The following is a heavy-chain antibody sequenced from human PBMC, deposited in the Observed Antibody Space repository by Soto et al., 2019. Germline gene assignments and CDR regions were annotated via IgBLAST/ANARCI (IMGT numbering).Heavy chain of an antibody. CDR2: ISYDGSEK. V-gene: IGHV3-30-3*01. CDR1: GFTFSPYT. D-gene: IGHD2-21*02. CDR3: ARGGGFCGGDCYKGGIDY. Sequence: QVQLVESGGGVVQPGRSLRLSCAASGFTFSPYTMHWVRQAPGKGLEWVAVISYDGSEKFYADSVKGRFTISRDNSKNTLYLQMNSLRPEDTAVYYCARGGGFCGGDCYKGGIDYWGQGTLVTVSS. J-gene: IGHJ4*02.